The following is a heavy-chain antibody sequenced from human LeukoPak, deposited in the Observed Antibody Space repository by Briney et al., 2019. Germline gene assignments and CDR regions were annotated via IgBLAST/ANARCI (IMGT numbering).Heavy chain of an antibody. J-gene: IGHJ3*02. Sequence: GGSLRLSCAASGFTFSSYGMHWVRQAPGKGLEWVAVISYDGSNKYYADSVKGRFTISRDNSKNTLYLQMNSLRAEDTAIYYCAKMLLNYFDTSGGAFDIWGQGTMVTVSS. CDR1: GFTFSSYG. D-gene: IGHD3-22*01. V-gene: IGHV3-30*18. CDR2: ISYDGSNK. CDR3: AKMLLNYFDTSGGAFDI.